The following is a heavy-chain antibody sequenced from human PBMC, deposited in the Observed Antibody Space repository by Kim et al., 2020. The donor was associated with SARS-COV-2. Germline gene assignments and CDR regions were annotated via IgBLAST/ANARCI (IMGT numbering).Heavy chain of an antibody. CDR1: GFTFSSYW. Sequence: GGSLRLSCTASGFTFSSYWMTWVRQAPGKGLEWVANIKHDGSERYYVDSVEGRFTISRDNAKNSLYLQMNSLRAEDTAVYYCARGLPAAPDALDIWGQGTMVTVS. CDR2: IKHDGSER. V-gene: IGHV3-7*03. D-gene: IGHD2-2*01. CDR3: ARGLPAAPDALDI. J-gene: IGHJ3*02.